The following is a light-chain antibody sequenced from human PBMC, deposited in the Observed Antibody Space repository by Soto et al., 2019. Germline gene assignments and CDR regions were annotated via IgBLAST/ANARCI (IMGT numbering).Light chain of an antibody. Sequence: QPVLTQSPSASASVGASVKLTCTLSSGPSSYAIAWHQQQPEKAPRYLMKFNSDGSHNKGDGIPDRFSGSSSGADHYLTISNHQSEDEADYYCQTWGTGSHVVFGGGTKVTGL. J-gene: IGLJ2*01. V-gene: IGLV4-69*01. CDR2: FNSDGSH. CDR1: SGPSSYA. CDR3: QTWGTGSHVV.